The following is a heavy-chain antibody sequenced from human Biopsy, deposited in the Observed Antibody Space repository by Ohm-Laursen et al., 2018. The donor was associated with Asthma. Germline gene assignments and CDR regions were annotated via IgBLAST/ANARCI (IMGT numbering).Heavy chain of an antibody. Sequence: VASVNVSCKISGYSLSDLSMHWVRQAPGPGVEGMGGFDHEEGGTGNARRFQGRVTMTEDTSTDTAYMELSSLSSDDTAVYYCASDFPKDYVRYNFQFWGQGTLVTVSS. J-gene: IGHJ4*02. D-gene: IGHD4-17*01. V-gene: IGHV1-24*01. CDR3: ASDFPKDYVRYNFQF. CDR2: FDHEEGGT. CDR1: GYSLSDLS.